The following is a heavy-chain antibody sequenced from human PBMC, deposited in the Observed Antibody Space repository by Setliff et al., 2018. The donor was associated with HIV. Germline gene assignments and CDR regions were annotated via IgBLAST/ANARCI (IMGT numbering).Heavy chain of an antibody. V-gene: IGHV3-7*03. D-gene: IGHD3-22*01. Sequence: GGSLRLSCAASGFTFNSYWMSWVRQAPGKGLEWVANIKYDSREIYYVDSVKGRFTISRDNAKNSLYLQMSSLRVEDTAVYYCARSVPDSAYRPTDYWGQGTQVTVSS. CDR1: GFTFNSYW. CDR2: IKYDSREI. J-gene: IGHJ4*02. CDR3: ARSVPDSAYRPTDY.